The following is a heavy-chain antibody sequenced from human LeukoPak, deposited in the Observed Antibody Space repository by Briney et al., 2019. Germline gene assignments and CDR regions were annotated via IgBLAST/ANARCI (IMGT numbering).Heavy chain of an antibody. J-gene: IGHJ6*02. CDR3: AKDLWAMVCAISGMDV. D-gene: IGHD2-8*01. V-gene: IGHV3-30*18. CDR1: GFTFSSYG. Sequence: GGSLRLSCAASGFTFSSYGMHWVRQAPGKGLEWVAVISYDGSNKYYADSVKGRFTISRDNSKNTLYLQMNSLRAEDTAVYYCAKDLWAMVCAISGMDVWGQGTTVTVSS. CDR2: ISYDGSNK.